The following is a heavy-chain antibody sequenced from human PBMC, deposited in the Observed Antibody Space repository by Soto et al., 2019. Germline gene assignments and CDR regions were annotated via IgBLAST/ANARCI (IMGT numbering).Heavy chain of an antibody. CDR2: ISSTADGT. J-gene: IGHJ4*02. D-gene: IGHD1-26*01. CDR1: GFTFSNYA. Sequence: EVQLLESGGGLVQPGGSLRLSCAASGFTFSNYAMGWVRKAPGKGLEWVSTISSTADGTEYADSVKGRFTISRDNSKNTLYLHMNSLRAADTAVYYCAQAISRERQIDYWGQGTLGTGSS. CDR3: AQAISRERQIDY. V-gene: IGHV3-23*01.